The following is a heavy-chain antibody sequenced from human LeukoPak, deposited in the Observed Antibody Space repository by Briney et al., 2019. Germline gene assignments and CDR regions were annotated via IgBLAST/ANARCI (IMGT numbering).Heavy chain of an antibody. V-gene: IGHV1-2*02. CDR1: VYTFILDQ. CDR3: ARENFCWSGSCFDP. D-gene: IGHD1-1*01. J-gene: IGHJ5*02. Sequence: GASVKVSCIASVYTFILDQILWMRKAPGQGLEWMGWINPKSGGANYAQKFQGRVTMTRDTSISTAYMELSRLRSVDTAVYYCARENFCWSGSCFDPWGQGTLVTVSS. CDR2: INPKSGGA.